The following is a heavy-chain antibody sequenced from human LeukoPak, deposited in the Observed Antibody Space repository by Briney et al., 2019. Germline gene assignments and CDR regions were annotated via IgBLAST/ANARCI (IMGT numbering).Heavy chain of an antibody. V-gene: IGHV4-39*01. D-gene: IGHD6-19*01. J-gene: IGHJ4*02. CDR1: GGSISSSSYY. CDR3: ARHAGRIAVAGTASIDY. Sequence: SETLSLTCTVSGGSISSSSYYWGWIRQPPGKGLEWIGSIYYSGSTYYNPSLKSRVTISVDTSKNQFSLKLSSVTAADTAVYYCARHAGRIAVAGTASIDYWGQGTLVTASS. CDR2: IYYSGST.